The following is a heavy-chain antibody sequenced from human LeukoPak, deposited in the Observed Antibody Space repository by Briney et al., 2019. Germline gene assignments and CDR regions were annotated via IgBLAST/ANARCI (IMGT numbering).Heavy chain of an antibody. CDR3: MRDLFDDYSLDY. CDR1: GFTFSSYS. Sequence: GGSLRLSCAASGFTFSSYSMNCVRQAPGKGLEWVSSINSDSSIMYYAESVKGRFTISRDNARNSLYLQMNSLRVEDTAVYYCMRDLFDDYSLDYWGQGTLVTVSS. D-gene: IGHD3-16*01. J-gene: IGHJ4*02. CDR2: INSDSSIM. V-gene: IGHV3-21*01.